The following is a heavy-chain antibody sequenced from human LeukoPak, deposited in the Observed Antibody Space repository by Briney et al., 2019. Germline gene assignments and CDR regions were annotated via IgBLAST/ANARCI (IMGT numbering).Heavy chain of an antibody. CDR3: AREVTALTRFASGKSD. Sequence: GGSLRLSCAASGFTFSSYGMSWVRQPPGKGLEWVSAISGSGGSTYYAGSVKGRFTISRDSSKNTLYLQMNSLRAEDTAIYYCAREVTALTRFASGKSDWGQGTLVSVSA. J-gene: IGHJ4*02. D-gene: IGHD3-10*01. CDR1: GFTFSSYG. V-gene: IGHV3-23*01. CDR2: ISGSGGST.